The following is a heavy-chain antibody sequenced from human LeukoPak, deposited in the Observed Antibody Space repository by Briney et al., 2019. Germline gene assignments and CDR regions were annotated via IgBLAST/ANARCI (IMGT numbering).Heavy chain of an antibody. CDR2: INTNTGNP. CDR3: ARASTRIQLWLRNWFDP. CDR1: GYTFTSYA. V-gene: IGHV7-4-1*02. J-gene: IGHJ5*02. D-gene: IGHD5-18*01. Sequence: APVKVSCKASGYTFTSYAMNWVRQAPGQGLEWMGWINTNTGNPTYAQGFTGRFVFSLDTSVSTAYLQISSLKAEDTAVYYCARASTRIQLWLRNWFDPWGQGTLVIVSS.